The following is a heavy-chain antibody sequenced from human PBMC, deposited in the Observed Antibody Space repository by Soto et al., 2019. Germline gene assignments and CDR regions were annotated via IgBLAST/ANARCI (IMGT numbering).Heavy chain of an antibody. V-gene: IGHV4-30-2*01. Sequence: SETLSLTCAVSGGSISSGGYSWSWIRQPPGKGLEWIGYIYHSGSTYYNPSLKSRVTITVDRSKNQFSLKLSSVTAADTAVYYCARVGLVRGAAGMASDIWGQGTMVTVSS. D-gene: IGHD6-13*01. CDR3: ARVGLVRGAAGMASDI. CDR2: IYHSGST. J-gene: IGHJ3*02. CDR1: GGSISSGGYS.